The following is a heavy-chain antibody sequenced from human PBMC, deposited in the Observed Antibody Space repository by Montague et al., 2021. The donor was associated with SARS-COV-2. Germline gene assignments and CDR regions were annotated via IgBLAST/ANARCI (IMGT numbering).Heavy chain of an antibody. CDR1: GGSISSSSYF. Sequence: SETLSLTCTVSGGSISSSSYFWGWIRQPPGKGLEWIGSIYYSGSTYYNPSRKSRVTISVDTSKNQFSLKLSSVTAADTAVYYSARQSLAEFVLVVYTMGGWFDPWGQGTLVTGSS. CDR3: ARQSLAEFVLVVYTMGGWFDP. D-gene: IGHD2-8*01. CDR2: IYYSGST. J-gene: IGHJ5*02. V-gene: IGHV4-39*01.